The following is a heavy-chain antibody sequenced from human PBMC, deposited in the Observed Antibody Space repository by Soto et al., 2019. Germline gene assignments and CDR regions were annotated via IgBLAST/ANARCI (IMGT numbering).Heavy chain of an antibody. CDR2: ISYDGSNK. V-gene: IGHV3-30*18. J-gene: IGHJ4*02. CDR3: AKELDVHGDYATDY. CDR1: GFTFSSYG. Sequence: PGGSLRLSCAACGFTFSSYGMNWVRQAPGKGLEWVAVISYDGSNKYYADSVKGRFTISRDNSKNTLYLQMNSLRAEDTAVYYCAKELDVHGDYATDYWGQGTLVTVSS. D-gene: IGHD4-17*01.